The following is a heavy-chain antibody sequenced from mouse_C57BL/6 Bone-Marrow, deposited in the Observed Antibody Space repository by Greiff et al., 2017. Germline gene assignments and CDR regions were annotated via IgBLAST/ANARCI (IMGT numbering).Heavy chain of an antibody. CDR2: ISSGGSYT. D-gene: IGHD2-3*01. CDR1: GFTFSSYG. Sequence: EVHLVESGGDLAKPGGSLKLSCAASGFTFSSYGMSWVRQTPDKRLEWVATISSGGSYTYYPDSVKGRFTISRDNAKNTLYLQMSSLKSEDTAMYYCARRWLLLGNWGQGTLVTVSA. CDR3: ARRWLLLGN. V-gene: IGHV5-6*01. J-gene: IGHJ3*01.